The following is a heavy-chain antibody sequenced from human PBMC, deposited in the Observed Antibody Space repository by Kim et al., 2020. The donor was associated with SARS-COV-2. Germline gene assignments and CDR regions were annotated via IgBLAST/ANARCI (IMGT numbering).Heavy chain of an antibody. D-gene: IGHD4-17*01. J-gene: IGHJ6*02. CDR3: ARGGYGDYETGMDV. V-gene: IGHV3-21*01. Sequence: ADAVKGRFTSSRDNAKNSLYLQMNSLRAEDTAVYYCARGGYGDYETGMDVWGQGTTVTVSS.